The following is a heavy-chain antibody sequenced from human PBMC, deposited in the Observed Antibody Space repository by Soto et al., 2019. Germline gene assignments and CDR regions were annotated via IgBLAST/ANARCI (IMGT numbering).Heavy chain of an antibody. J-gene: IGHJ4*02. D-gene: IGHD5-12*01. CDR1: GFTFSNSP. CDR3: AKEERDGYNSLRDN. Sequence: PGGSLSLSCEASGFTFSNSPMSWVRQAPGKGLEWVSAITGSGISTYYADSVKGRFTISRDNSKNTLYLQLNSLRAEDTAIYYCAKEERDGYNSLRDNWSPGTLVTLSS. V-gene: IGHV3-23*01. CDR2: ITGSGIST.